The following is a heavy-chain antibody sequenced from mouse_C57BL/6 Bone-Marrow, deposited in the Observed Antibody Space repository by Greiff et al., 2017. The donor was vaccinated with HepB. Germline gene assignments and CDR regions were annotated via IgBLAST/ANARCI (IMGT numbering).Heavy chain of an antibody. D-gene: IGHD2-3*01. CDR3: ARWDGDY. Sequence: EVQRVQSGGDLVKPGGSLKLSCAASGFTFSSYGMSWVRQTPDKGLEWVATISTGGSYTYYPDSLKGRFTITRDKSSNTPYMQMSRLKSEDSAVYYCARWDGDYWGQGTTLTVSS. V-gene: IGHV5-6*01. CDR2: ISTGGSYT. J-gene: IGHJ2*01. CDR1: GFTFSSYG.